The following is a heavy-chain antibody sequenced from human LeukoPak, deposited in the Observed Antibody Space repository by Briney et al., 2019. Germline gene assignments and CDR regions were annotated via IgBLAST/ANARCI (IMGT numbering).Heavy chain of an antibody. CDR2: ISSNGGST. V-gene: IGHV3-64*01. CDR1: GFTFSNFD. D-gene: IGHD6-13*01. Sequence: SGGSLRLSCAASGFTFSNFDMHWVRQAPGKGLEYVSAISSNGGSTYYANSVKGRFTISRDNSKNTLYLQMNSLRAEDTAVYYCAKDLVRIAAAGMERGPWFDPWGQGTLVTVSS. CDR3: AKDLVRIAAAGMERGPWFDP. J-gene: IGHJ5*02.